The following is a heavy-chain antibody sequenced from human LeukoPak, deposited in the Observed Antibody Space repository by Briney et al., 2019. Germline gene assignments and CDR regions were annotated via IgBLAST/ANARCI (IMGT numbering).Heavy chain of an antibody. V-gene: IGHV1-2*02. CDR3: ARPRYYYDSSGLDY. Sequence: ASVKVSCKASGYTFTGYYMHWVRQAPGRGLEWMGWINPNSGGTNYAQKFQGRVTMTRDTSISTAYMELSRLRSDDTAVYYCARPRYYYDSSGLDYWGQGTLVTVSS. CDR2: INPNSGGT. CDR1: GYTFTGYY. D-gene: IGHD3-22*01. J-gene: IGHJ4*02.